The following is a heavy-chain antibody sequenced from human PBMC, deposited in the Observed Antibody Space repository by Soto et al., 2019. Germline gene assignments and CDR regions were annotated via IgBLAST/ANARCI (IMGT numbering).Heavy chain of an antibody. CDR2: ISDYGRI. CDR1: GFTFGNYW. J-gene: IGHJ4*02. V-gene: IGHV3-74*01. D-gene: IGHD1-1*01. CDR3: ARGGLEPFYH. Sequence: PGGSLRLSCAASGFTFGNYWMHWVRQAPGKGLVWVSRISDYGRINYADSVKDRFIISRDDARSELYLQSNDLRVEDTATYYCARGGLEPFYHWGQGALVTVSS.